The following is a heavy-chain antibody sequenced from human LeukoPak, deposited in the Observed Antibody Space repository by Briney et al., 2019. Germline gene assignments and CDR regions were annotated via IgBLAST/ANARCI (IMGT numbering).Heavy chain of an antibody. CDR2: IYNSGST. Sequence: SETLSLTCNVSGDSISRSRHFWAWIRQSPGRGLEWIGYIYNSGSTYYNPSLKSRVTISVDTSKNQFSLRLSSVTAANTAVYYCARWGTYASTSNWFDPWGQGTLVTVSS. J-gene: IGHJ5*02. CDR3: ARWGTYASTSNWFDP. CDR1: GDSISRSRHF. V-gene: IGHV4-39*07. D-gene: IGHD2-2*01.